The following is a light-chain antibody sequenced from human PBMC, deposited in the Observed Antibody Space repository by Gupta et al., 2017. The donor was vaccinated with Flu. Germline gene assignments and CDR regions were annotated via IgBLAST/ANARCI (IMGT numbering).Light chain of an antibody. Sequence: QSVLTQPPSVSGAPGQRVTFSCTGGSSTIGAGQDVHWYQHLPGTAPKLLIYDYTYRAPGVPDRFSGSKSATSATLAITGLQADDEAYYYCQSYDTRLSGYVFGSGTKVTVL. CDR2: DYT. CDR3: QSYDTRLSGYV. V-gene: IGLV1-40*01. CDR1: SSTIGAGQD. J-gene: IGLJ1*01.